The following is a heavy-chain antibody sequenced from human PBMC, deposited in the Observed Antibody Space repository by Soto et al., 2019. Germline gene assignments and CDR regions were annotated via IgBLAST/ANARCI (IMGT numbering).Heavy chain of an antibody. CDR1: GFTFSNAW. V-gene: IGHV3-15*07. J-gene: IGHJ4*02. CDR3: LAPLEWLFGAKTVSFDY. Sequence: GGSLRLSCAASGFTFSNAWMNWVRQAPGKGLEWVGRIKSKTDGGTTDYAAPVKGRFTISRDDSKNTLYLQMNSLKTEDTAVYYCLAPLEWLFGAKTVSFDYWGQGTLVTVSS. CDR2: IKSKTDGGTT. D-gene: IGHD3-3*01.